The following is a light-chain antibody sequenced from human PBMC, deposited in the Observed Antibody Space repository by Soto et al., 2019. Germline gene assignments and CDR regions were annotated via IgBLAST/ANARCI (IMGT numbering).Light chain of an antibody. CDR3: QQYNTSPFT. J-gene: IGKJ2*01. CDR1: QSVSSY. Sequence: EIVLTQSPGTLSLSPGERATLSCRASQSVSSYLAWYQENPGQAPRLLIYGASSRATGIPDRFSGSGSGTDFTLTISRLEPEDVALYYCQQYNTSPFTFGQGTKLEIK. CDR2: GAS. V-gene: IGKV3-20*01.